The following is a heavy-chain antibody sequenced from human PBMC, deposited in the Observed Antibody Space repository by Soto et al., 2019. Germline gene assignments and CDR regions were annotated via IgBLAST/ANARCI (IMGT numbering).Heavy chain of an antibody. CDR3: ARGLPESQYQLLYWSPLDV. CDR1: GFTFSSYW. Sequence: VGSLRLSCAASGFTFSSYWMHWVRQAPGKGLVWVSRINSDGSSTSYADSVKGRFTISRDNAKNTLYLQMNSLRAEDTAVYYCARGLPESQYQLLYWSPLDVWGQGTTVTVSS. V-gene: IGHV3-74*01. CDR2: INSDGSST. D-gene: IGHD2-2*02. J-gene: IGHJ6*02.